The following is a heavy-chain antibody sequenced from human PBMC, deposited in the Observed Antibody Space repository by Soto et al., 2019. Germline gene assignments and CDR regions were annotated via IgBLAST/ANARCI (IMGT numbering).Heavy chain of an antibody. V-gene: IGHV1-69*01. CDR1: GGTFSSYA. CDR3: ARDVPATAIPPRYHAFDY. D-gene: IGHD2-2*02. J-gene: IGHJ4*02. CDR2: IIPIFGTA. Sequence: QVQLVQSGAEVKKPGSSVKVSCKASGGTFSSYAISWVRQAPGQGLERMGGIIPIFGTAHYAQKFQGSVTITADAATSTAYMELSSLRSEATAVYYCARDVPATAIPPRYHAFDYWGQGTLVTVSS.